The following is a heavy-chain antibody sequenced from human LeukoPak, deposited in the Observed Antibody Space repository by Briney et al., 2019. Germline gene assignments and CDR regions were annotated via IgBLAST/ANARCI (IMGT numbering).Heavy chain of an antibody. CDR2: ISGSGDST. Sequence: GGSLRLSCAASGFTFSSYAMNWVRQAPGKGLEWVSTISGSGDSTYYADSVKGRFTISRDNSKNPLLLQMNSLRAEDTAVYYCAKGGAGYCSSTSCLYYFDYWGQGTLVTVST. D-gene: IGHD2-2*01. CDR3: AKGGAGYCSSTSCLYYFDY. V-gene: IGHV3-23*01. CDR1: GFTFSSYA. J-gene: IGHJ4*02.